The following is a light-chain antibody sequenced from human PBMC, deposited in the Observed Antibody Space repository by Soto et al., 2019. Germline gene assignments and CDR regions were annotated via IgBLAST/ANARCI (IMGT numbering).Light chain of an antibody. CDR3: TSYTSSSTHV. Sequence: QSALTQPASVSGSPGQSITMSCTGTSSDIGGYDYVSWYQHHPGKAPKFIIYGVTNRPSGVSHRFSGSKSANTASLTISGLQAEDEADYYCTSYTSSSTHVFGTGTKVTVL. J-gene: IGLJ1*01. CDR2: GVT. CDR1: SSDIGGYDY. V-gene: IGLV2-14*01.